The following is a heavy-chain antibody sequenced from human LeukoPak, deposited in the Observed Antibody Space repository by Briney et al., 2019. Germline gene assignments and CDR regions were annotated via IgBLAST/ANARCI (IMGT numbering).Heavy chain of an antibody. D-gene: IGHD4-17*01. CDR2: ISAYNGNT. V-gene: IGHV1-18*01. J-gene: IGHJ4*02. CDR1: GYTFTSYG. Sequence: ASVKVSCKASGYTFTSYGINWVRQATGQGLEWMGWISAYNGNTNYAQKLQGRVTMTTDTSTSTAYMELRSLRSDDTAVYYCARDLLSAYGRSDGVDYWGQGTLVTVSS. CDR3: ARDLLSAYGRSDGVDY.